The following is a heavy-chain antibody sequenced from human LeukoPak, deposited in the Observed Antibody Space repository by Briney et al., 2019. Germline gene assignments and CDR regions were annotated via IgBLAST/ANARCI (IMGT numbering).Heavy chain of an antibody. CDR2: IYYSGST. D-gene: IGHD2-2*01. V-gene: IGHV4-30-4*01. CDR1: GGSISSGDYY. Sequence: SETLSLTCTVSGGSISSGDYYWSWIRQPPGKGLEWIGYIYYSGSTYYNPSLKSRITISVDTSTNQFSLKLSSVTAADTAVYYCARASTSETYGMDVWGQGTTVTVSS. J-gene: IGHJ6*02. CDR3: ARASTSETYGMDV.